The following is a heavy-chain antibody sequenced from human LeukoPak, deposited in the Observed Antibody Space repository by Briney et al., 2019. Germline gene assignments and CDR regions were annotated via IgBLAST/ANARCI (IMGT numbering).Heavy chain of an antibody. Sequence: ASVKVSCKASGYTFIGYYIHWVRQAPGQGLEYMGWINHNSGGTSYAQQFQGRVTMTRDTSISTAYMELSRLRSDDTAVYYCARGGPTVTTSDSGWFDPWGQGTLVTVSS. V-gene: IGHV1-2*02. CDR2: INHNSGGT. J-gene: IGHJ5*02. CDR1: GYTFIGYY. D-gene: IGHD4-17*01. CDR3: ARGGPTVTTSDSGWFDP.